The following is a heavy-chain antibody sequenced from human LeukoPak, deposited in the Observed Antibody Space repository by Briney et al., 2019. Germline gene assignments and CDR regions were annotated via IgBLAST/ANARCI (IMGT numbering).Heavy chain of an antibody. CDR2: IYYSGST. CDR3: ASYDTCDY. J-gene: IGHJ4*02. V-gene: IGHV4-39*01. D-gene: IGHD3-9*01. Sequence: PSETLSLTCTVSGGSLSSSSYYWGWIRQPPGKGLEWLGSIYYSGSTYYNPSLKSRVTLSVDTSKDQFSLKLSSLTAADTAVYYCASYDTCDYWGQGTLVTVSS. CDR1: GGSLSSSSYY.